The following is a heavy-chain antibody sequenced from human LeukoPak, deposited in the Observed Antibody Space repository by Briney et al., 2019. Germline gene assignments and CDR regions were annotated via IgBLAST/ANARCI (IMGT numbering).Heavy chain of an antibody. Sequence: GGSLRLSCVASGFTFTSSDFNWIRQAPGKGLEWLSTITRSGSNLYYADSVKGRFTTSRDDAKDSVYLQMESLRVEDTAIYYCAKTFTPWGRGTLVPVSS. D-gene: IGHD2/OR15-2a*01. V-gene: IGHV3-21*01. CDR2: ITRSGSNL. J-gene: IGHJ5*02. CDR1: GFTFTSSD. CDR3: AKTFTP.